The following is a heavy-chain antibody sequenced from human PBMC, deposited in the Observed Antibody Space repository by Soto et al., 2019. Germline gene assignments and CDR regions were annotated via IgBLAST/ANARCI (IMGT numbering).Heavy chain of an antibody. V-gene: IGHV4-59*01. CDR2: IYYSGST. CDR1: GGSISSYY. Sequence: QVQLQESGPGLVKPSETLSLTCTVSGGSISSYYWSWIRQPPGKGLEWIGYIYYSGSTNYNPSLKRPVPITIDPSKNQFSLKLGSVTAADPAGYYCSRVGRDYGDSIYYYGIDVWGQGTTVTVSS. D-gene: IGHD4-17*01. CDR3: SRVGRDYGDSIYYYGIDV. J-gene: IGHJ6*02.